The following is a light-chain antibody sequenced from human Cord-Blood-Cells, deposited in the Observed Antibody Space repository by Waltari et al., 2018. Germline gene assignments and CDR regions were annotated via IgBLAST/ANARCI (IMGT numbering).Light chain of an antibody. CDR2: DAS. J-gene: IGKJ5*01. CDR3: QQYDNLPRSA. Sequence: DIQMTQSPSSLSASVGDRVTITCQASQDISNYLNWYQQKPGKAPKLLIYDASNLETGVPSRFSGRGSGTYFTFTISSLQPEDIATYYCQQYDNLPRSAFGQGTRLEIK. V-gene: IGKV1-33*01. CDR1: QDISNY.